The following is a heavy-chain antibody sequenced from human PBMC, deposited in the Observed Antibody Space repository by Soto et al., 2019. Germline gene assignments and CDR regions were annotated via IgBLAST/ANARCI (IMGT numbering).Heavy chain of an antibody. D-gene: IGHD5-12*01. CDR3: ARTRWLQAPFDY. J-gene: IGHJ4*02. Sequence: SETLSLTSTVSGGSISSGSYYWSWIRQPPGKGLEWIGYIYYSGSTYYNPSLKSRVTISVDTSKNQFSLKLSSVTAADTAVYYCARTRWLQAPFDYWGQGTLVTVSS. CDR2: IYYSGST. V-gene: IGHV4-30-4*08. CDR1: GGSISSGSYY.